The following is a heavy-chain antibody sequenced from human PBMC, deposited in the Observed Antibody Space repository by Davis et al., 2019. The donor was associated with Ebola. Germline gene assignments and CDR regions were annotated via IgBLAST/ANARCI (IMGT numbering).Heavy chain of an antibody. CDR2: INPSGGST. J-gene: IGHJ3*02. V-gene: IGHV1-46*01. Sequence: ASVKVSCKASGYTFTSYYMHWVRQAPGQGLEWMGIINPSGGSTSYAQKFQGRVTMTRDTSTSTVYMELSSLRSEDTAVYYCARAPYNVVVTAMTHAFDIWGQGTMVTVSS. D-gene: IGHD2-21*02. CDR3: ARAPYNVVVTAMTHAFDI. CDR1: GYTFTSYY.